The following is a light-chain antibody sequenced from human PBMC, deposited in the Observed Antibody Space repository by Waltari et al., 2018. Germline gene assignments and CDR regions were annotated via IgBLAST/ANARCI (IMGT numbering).Light chain of an antibody. J-gene: IGKJ1*01. CDR1: QGVNVY. Sequence: IQLTQSPSSLSASVGDRVTITCRASQGVNVYLAWYQQKPGNAPTLLIYAASTLQSGVSSSFRGSGSGTDFTFSINSLQPEDIATYYCQQFNASPRTFGQGTNVEIK. CDR2: AAS. V-gene: IGKV1-9*01. CDR3: QQFNASPRT.